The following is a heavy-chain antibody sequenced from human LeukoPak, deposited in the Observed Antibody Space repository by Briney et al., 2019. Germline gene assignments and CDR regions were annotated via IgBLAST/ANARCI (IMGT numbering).Heavy chain of an antibody. CDR1: GYTFTTYY. CDR3: ARGNPTNYGAYLYYFDY. J-gene: IGHJ4*02. Sequence: GASVKVSCKASGYTFTTYYIHWVRQAPGQGLEWMGIINPSGGSTTYAQKFQGRVTMTRDTSTSTVYMELSSLRSGDTAVYYCARGNPTNYGAYLYYFDYWGQGTLVTVS. CDR2: INPSGGST. D-gene: IGHD4-17*01. V-gene: IGHV1-46*01.